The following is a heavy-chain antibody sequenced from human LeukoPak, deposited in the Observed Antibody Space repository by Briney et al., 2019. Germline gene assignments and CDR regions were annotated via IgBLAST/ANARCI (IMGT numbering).Heavy chain of an antibody. J-gene: IGHJ4*02. V-gene: IGHV4-61*08. CDR1: GGSISSGAYY. Sequence: SQTLSLTCTISGGSISSGAYYWSWIRQPPGRGLEWIGYTFSSGATTYNPSLKSRVTISVDTSGSQFSLNLSSVTAADTAVYFCARRSRSGYFLDSWGQGTLVTVPS. CDR3: ARRSRSGYFLDS. D-gene: IGHD5-12*01. CDR2: TFSSGAT.